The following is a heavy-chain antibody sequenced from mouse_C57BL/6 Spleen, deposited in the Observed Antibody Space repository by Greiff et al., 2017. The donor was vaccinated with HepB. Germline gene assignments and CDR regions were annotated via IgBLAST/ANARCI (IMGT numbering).Heavy chain of an antibody. CDR1: GFSLTSYG. Sequence: LVAPSQSLSITCTVSGFSLTSYGVHWVRQPPGKGLEWLVVIWSDGSTTYNSALKSRLSISKDNSKSQVFLKMNSLQTDDTAMYYCARHEAAQAHYYAMDYWGQGTSVTVSS. V-gene: IGHV2-6-2*01. D-gene: IGHD3-2*02. CDR3: ARHEAAQAHYYAMDY. CDR2: IWSDGST. J-gene: IGHJ4*01.